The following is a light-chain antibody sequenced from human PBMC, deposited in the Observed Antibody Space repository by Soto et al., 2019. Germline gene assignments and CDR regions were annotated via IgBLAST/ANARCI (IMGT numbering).Light chain of an antibody. CDR3: QQYNNWPPIT. CDR1: QSISSN. V-gene: IGKV3-15*01. CDR2: GAS. J-gene: IGKJ5*01. Sequence: EIVLTQSPGTLSLSPGERVTLSCRASQSISSNLAWYQQKPGQAPRLLIYGASTRATGIPARLSGSGSGTEFTLTISSLQSEDFAVYYCQQYNNWPPITFGQGTRLEIK.